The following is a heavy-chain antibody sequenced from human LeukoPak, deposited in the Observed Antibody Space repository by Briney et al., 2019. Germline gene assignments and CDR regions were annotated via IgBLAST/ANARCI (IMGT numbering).Heavy chain of an antibody. D-gene: IGHD3-22*01. V-gene: IGHV1-18*01. CDR3: ARDSYYYDSSGYYYLFDY. J-gene: IGHJ4*02. Sequence: ASVKVSCKASGYTFTSYGISWVRQAPGQGLEWMGWISAYNGNTNYAQKLQGRVTMTTDTSTSTAYMELRSLRSDDTAVYYCARDSYYYDSSGYYYLFDYWGQGTLVTVSP. CDR1: GYTFTSYG. CDR2: ISAYNGNT.